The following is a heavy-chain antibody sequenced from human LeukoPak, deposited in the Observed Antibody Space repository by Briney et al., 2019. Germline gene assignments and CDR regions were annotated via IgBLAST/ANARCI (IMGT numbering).Heavy chain of an antibody. CDR2: MHSDGST. D-gene: IGHD3-16*01. V-gene: IGHV3-53*01. CDR3: ARDQVLRGSYRTYYYGMDV. J-gene: IGHJ6*04. Sequence: GGSLRLSSAASGLAVSSNYMSWVRQPPGKGLEWVSVMHSDGSTYYADSVKGRFTISRDNLKNTLSLQMDSLRGEGTAVYYCARDQVLRGSYRTYYYGMDVWGKGTTVTVSS. CDR1: GLAVSSNY.